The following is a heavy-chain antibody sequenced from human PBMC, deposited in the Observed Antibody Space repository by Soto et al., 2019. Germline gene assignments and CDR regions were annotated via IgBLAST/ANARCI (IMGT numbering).Heavy chain of an antibody. CDR2: INWNSGSI. Sequence: LRLSCAASGFTFDDYAMHWVRQVPVKGLDWVSGINWNSGSIGYGDSVKGRFAISRDNAKNSLHLQMNSLSAEDTAFYYCVKDESINWYSGHFRHWGQGTLVTVSS. D-gene: IGHD6-13*01. J-gene: IGHJ1*01. CDR1: GFTFDDYA. CDR3: VKDESINWYSGHFRH. V-gene: IGHV3-9*01.